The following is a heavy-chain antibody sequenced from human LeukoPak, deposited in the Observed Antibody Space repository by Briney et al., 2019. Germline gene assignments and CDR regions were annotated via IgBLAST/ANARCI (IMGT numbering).Heavy chain of an antibody. CDR2: TYYRSKWYN. CDR1: GDSVSSNSAA. Sequence: SQTLSLTCALSGDSVSSNSAAWNWLRQSPSRGLEWLGRTYYRSKWYNDYAVSVKSRITINPDTSKNQFSLQLNSVTPEDTAVYYCARDGAAAGTGSFDYWGQGTLVTVSS. D-gene: IGHD6-13*01. J-gene: IGHJ4*02. V-gene: IGHV6-1*01. CDR3: ARDGAAAGTGSFDY.